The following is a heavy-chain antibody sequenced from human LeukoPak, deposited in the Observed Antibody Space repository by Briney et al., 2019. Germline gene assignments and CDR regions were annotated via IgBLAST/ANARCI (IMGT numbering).Heavy chain of an antibody. CDR3: ARFDYGDGFDY. CDR2: IYTSGST. CDR1: GGSISSGSYY. Sequence: SETLSLTCTVSGGSISSGSYYWSWIRQPAGTGLEWIGRIYTSGSTNYNPSLKSRVTISVDTSKNQFSPKLSSVTAADTAVYYCARFDYGDGFDYWGQGTLVTVSS. D-gene: IGHD4-17*01. J-gene: IGHJ4*02. V-gene: IGHV4-61*02.